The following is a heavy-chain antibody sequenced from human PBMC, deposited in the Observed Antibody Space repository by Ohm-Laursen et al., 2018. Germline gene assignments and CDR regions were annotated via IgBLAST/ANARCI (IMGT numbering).Heavy chain of an antibody. Sequence: SLRLSCSASGFTFNSYSMNWVRQAPGKGLEWVSSISSSSSYIYYADSVKGRFTISRDNAKNSLYLQMNSLRAEDTAVYYCARDARLNYYGSGSYYWGQGTLVTVSS. D-gene: IGHD3-10*01. J-gene: IGHJ4*02. CDR2: ISSSSSYI. CDR1: GFTFNSYS. CDR3: ARDARLNYYGSGSYY. V-gene: IGHV3-21*01.